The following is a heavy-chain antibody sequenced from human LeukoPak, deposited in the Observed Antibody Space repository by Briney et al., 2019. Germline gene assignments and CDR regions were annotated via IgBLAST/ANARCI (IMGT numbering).Heavy chain of an antibody. D-gene: IGHD2-2*02. J-gene: IGHJ6*03. V-gene: IGHV4-59*01. CDR1: GGSISSYY. CDR3: ARDGPRLEVPAAIGLNYYYYYYMDV. Sequence: SETLSLTCTVSGGSISSYYWSWIRQPPGKGLEWIGYIYYSGSTNYNPSLKSRVTISVDMSKNQFSLKLSSVTAADTAVYYCARDGPRLEVPAAIGLNYYYYYYMDVWGKGTTVTVSS. CDR2: IYYSGST.